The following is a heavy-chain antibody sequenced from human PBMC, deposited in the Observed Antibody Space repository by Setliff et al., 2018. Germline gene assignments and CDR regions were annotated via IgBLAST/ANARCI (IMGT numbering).Heavy chain of an antibody. J-gene: IGHJ4*02. CDR1: GTTFTGYY. V-gene: IGHV1-2*02. Sequence: ASVKVSCKASGTTFTGYYIHWLRQAPGRGLEWMGCINPNSGDTTFAQKFQGRVTITRDTSNSTDYMDLSRLTSDDTAVYYCAREVLSTVVAWDYWCQGTLVTAPQ. CDR2: INPNSGDT. D-gene: IGHD4-17*01. CDR3: AREVLSTVVAWDY.